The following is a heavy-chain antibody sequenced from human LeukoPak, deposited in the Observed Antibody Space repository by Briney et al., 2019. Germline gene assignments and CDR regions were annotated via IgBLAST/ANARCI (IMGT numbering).Heavy chain of an antibody. V-gene: IGHV3-21*01. J-gene: IGHJ4*02. CDR3: ARVGVPAAINY. CDR1: GFTFSSYS. D-gene: IGHD2-2*01. CDR2: ISSSSSYI. Sequence: GGSLRLSCAASGFTFSSYSMNWVRQAPGKGLEWVSSISSSSSYIYYADSVKGRFTISRDNAKNSLYLEMNSLRAEDTAVYYCARVGVPAAINYWGQGTLVTVSS.